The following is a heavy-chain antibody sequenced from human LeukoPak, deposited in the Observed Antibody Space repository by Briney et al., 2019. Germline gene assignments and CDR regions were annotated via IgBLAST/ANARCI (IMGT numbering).Heavy chain of an antibody. V-gene: IGHV3-9*01. Sequence: GGSLRLSCAASGFTFDDYAMHWVRQAPGKGLEWVSGISWNSGSIGYADSVKGRFTISRDNAKNSLYLQMNSLRAEDTALYYCAKDIADPSIAAAGPLDYWGQGTLVTVSS. J-gene: IGHJ4*02. CDR2: ISWNSGSI. CDR3: AKDIADPSIAAAGPLDY. CDR1: GFTFDDYA. D-gene: IGHD6-13*01.